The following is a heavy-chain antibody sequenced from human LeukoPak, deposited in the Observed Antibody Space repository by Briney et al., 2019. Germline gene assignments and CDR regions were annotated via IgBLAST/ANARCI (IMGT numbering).Heavy chain of an antibody. CDR3: ARVVLRYFDWLSTEEAYYFDY. Sequence: GGSLRLSCAASGFTFSSYWMSWVRQAPGKGLEWVANIKQDGSEKYYVDSVKGRFTISRDNAKNSLYLQMNSLRAEDTAVYYYARVVLRYFDWLSTEEAYYFDYWGQGTLVTVSS. V-gene: IGHV3-7*04. CDR1: GFTFSSYW. CDR2: IKQDGSEK. J-gene: IGHJ4*02. D-gene: IGHD3-9*01.